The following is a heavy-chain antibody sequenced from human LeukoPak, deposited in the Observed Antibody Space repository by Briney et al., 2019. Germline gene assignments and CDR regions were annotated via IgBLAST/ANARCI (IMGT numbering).Heavy chain of an antibody. CDR3: ARDRYEQLVPDY. Sequence: GGSLRLSCAASGFTFSSYSMNWVRQAPGKGLEWVSSISSSSYIYYADSVKGRFTISRDNAKNSLYLQMNSLRAEDTAVYYCARDRYEQLVPDYWGQGTLVTVSS. V-gene: IGHV3-21*01. CDR2: ISSSSYI. CDR1: GFTFSSYS. D-gene: IGHD6-6*01. J-gene: IGHJ4*02.